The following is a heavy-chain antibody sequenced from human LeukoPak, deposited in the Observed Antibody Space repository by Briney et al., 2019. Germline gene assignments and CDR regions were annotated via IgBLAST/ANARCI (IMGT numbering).Heavy chain of an antibody. CDR2: INHSGST. CDR1: GGSFSGYY. Sequence: PSQTLSLTCAVCGGSFSGYYWSWIRQPPGKGLEWIGEINHSGSTNYNPSLKSRVTISVDTSKNQFSLKLSSVTAADTAVYYCARGEDYYDSSGYYHATAFDIWGQRTMVTVSS. V-gene: IGHV4-34*01. D-gene: IGHD3-22*01. J-gene: IGHJ3*02. CDR3: ARGEDYYDSSGYYHATAFDI.